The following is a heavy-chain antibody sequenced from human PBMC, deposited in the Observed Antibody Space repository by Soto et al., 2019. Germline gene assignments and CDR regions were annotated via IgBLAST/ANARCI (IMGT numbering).Heavy chain of an antibody. Sequence: GASVKVSFKASGGTFSSYAISWVRQAPGQGLEWMGGIIPIFGTANYAQKFQGRVTITADESTSTAYMELSSLRSEDTAVYYCARVVEQQLSSYYFDYWGQGTLVTSPQ. CDR1: GGTFSSYA. D-gene: IGHD6-13*01. V-gene: IGHV1-69*13. CDR3: ARVVEQQLSSYYFDY. CDR2: IIPIFGTA. J-gene: IGHJ4*02.